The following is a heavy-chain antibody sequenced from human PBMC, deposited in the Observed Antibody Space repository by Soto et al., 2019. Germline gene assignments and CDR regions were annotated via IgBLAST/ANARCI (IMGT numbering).Heavy chain of an antibody. CDR3: ARDKSGYPFDY. J-gene: IGHJ4*02. V-gene: IGHV3-7*01. Sequence: EVQLVESGGGLVQPGGSLRLSCGASGFTFSIYWMSWVRQAPGKGLEWVANINTDGSEKYYVDSLKGRFTISRDNAKNSLYLQMNDLRAEDTAVYFCARDKSGYPFDYWGQGILVTVSS. CDR1: GFTFSIYW. D-gene: IGHD3-3*01. CDR2: INTDGSEK.